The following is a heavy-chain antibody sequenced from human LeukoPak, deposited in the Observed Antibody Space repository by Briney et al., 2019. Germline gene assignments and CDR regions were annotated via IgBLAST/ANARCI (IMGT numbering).Heavy chain of an antibody. CDR2: INHSGST. V-gene: IGHV4-34*01. J-gene: IGHJ4*02. CDR1: GGSFSGYD. CDR3: ARATYYYDSSGYYEVFDY. D-gene: IGHD3-22*01. Sequence: SETLSLTCAVYGGSFSGYDWSWIRQPPGKGLEWIGEINHSGSTNYNPSLKSRVTISVDTSKNQFSLKLSSVTAADTAVYYCARATYYYDSSGYYEVFDYWGQGTLVTVSS.